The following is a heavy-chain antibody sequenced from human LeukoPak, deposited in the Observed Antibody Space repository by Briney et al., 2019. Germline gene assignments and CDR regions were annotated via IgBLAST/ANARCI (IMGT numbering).Heavy chain of an antibody. CDR3: ATDRVAAAGTAGEMVY. CDR1: GYTLTELS. CDR2: FDPEDGET. J-gene: IGHJ4*02. D-gene: IGHD6-13*01. Sequence: ASVKVSCKVSGYTLTELSMHWVRQAPGKGLEWMGGFDPEDGETIHAQKFQGRVTMTEDTSTDTAYMELSSLRSEDTAVYYCATDRVAAAGTAGEMVYWGQGTLVTVSS. V-gene: IGHV1-24*01.